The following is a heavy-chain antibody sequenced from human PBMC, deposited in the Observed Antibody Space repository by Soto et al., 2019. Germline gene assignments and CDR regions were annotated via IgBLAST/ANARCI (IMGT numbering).Heavy chain of an antibody. V-gene: IGHV3-30*18. Sequence: VGSLRLSCAASGFTFSSYGMHWVRQAPGKGLEWVAVISYDGSNKYYADSVKGRFTISRDNSKNTLYLQMNSLRAEDTAVYYCAKARRLLLAYYYYGMDVWGQGTTVTVSS. CDR3: AKARRLLLAYYYYGMDV. D-gene: IGHD2-15*01. J-gene: IGHJ6*02. CDR2: ISYDGSNK. CDR1: GFTFSSYG.